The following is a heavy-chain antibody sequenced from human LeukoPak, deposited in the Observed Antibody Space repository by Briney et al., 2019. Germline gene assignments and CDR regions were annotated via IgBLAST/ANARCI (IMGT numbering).Heavy chain of an antibody. Sequence: PGGSLRLSCAASGFTFSSYGMHWVRQAPGKGLEWVAVIWYDGSNKYYADSVKGRFTISRDNSKNTLYLQMNSLRAEDTAVYYCARGRTTDLPPVDYWGQGTLVTVSS. D-gene: IGHD4-17*01. V-gene: IGHV3-33*01. CDR3: ARGRTTDLPPVDY. CDR2: IWYDGSNK. J-gene: IGHJ4*02. CDR1: GFTFSSYG.